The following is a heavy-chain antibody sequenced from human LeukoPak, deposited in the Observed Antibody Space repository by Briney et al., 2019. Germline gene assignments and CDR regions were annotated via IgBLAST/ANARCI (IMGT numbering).Heavy chain of an antibody. CDR2: IFYSGST. CDR1: GGSISSGGYY. D-gene: IGHD3-22*01. J-gene: IGHJ4*02. V-gene: IGHV4-31*03. Sequence: PSETLSLTCTVSGGSISSGGYYWSWIRQHPGKGLEWIGYIFYSGSTYYNPSLRSRVTMSVDTSKNQFSLRLSSVTAADTAVYYCARVRDYYDSSFFDYWGQGTLVTVSS. CDR3: ARVRDYYDSSFFDY.